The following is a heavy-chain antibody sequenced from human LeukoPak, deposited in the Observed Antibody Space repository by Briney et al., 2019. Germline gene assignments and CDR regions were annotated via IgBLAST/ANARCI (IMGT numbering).Heavy chain of an antibody. D-gene: IGHD6-13*01. CDR3: ARDSPGIASAGTD. CDR1: GGSISSGSYY. V-gene: IGHV4-61*02. J-gene: IGHJ4*02. Sequence: SETLSLTCTVSGGSISSGSYYWSWIRQPAGKGLEWIGRVYTRGSDSYNPSLKSRATMSLDTSKNQFSLKLSSVTAADTAVYYCARDSPGIASAGTDWGQGTLVTVSS. CDR2: VYTRGSD.